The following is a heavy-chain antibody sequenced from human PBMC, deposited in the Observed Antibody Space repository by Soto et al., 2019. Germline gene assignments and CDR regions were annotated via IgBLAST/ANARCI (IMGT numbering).Heavy chain of an antibody. CDR1: GASVSSGDYY. CDR2: IYSSGNT. J-gene: IGHJ5*02. CDR3: ARRVTGGGERFDP. D-gene: IGHD7-27*01. Sequence: QVQLQVSGPGLVEPSQTLPLTCTVSGASVSSGDYYWTWIRQPPGKDLEWIGYIYSSGNTNYNPSLRSRVTMSKDTSKNQFSLNLSSVTAADTAVYYCARRVTGGGERFDPWGQGTLVTVSS. V-gene: IGHV4-30-4*01.